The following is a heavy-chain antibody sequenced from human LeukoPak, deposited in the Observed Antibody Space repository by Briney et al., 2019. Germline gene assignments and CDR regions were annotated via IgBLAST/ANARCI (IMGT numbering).Heavy chain of an antibody. CDR2: IYASGNT. CDR1: GGSISSYY. Sequence: ASETLSLTCTVSGGSISSYYWSWVRQPAGKGLEWIGRIYASGNTNYNPSLKGRVTMTVDTSKNQFSLNLSSVTAADTAVYYCAKGGGYCSGGSCYNQPFDFWGQGALVTVSS. V-gene: IGHV4-4*07. D-gene: IGHD2-15*01. CDR3: AKGGGYCSGGSCYNQPFDF. J-gene: IGHJ4*02.